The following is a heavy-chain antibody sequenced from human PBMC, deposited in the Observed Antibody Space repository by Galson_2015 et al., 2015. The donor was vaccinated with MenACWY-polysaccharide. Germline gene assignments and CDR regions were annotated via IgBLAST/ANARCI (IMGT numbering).Heavy chain of an antibody. D-gene: IGHD5-12*01. Sequence: YYADSVKGRFTISRDNTKNSLYLQLNSLEVEGTALYYCASGYSAYDWGQGTLVTVSA. J-gene: IGHJ4*02. CDR3: ASGYSAYD. V-gene: IGHV3-11*04.